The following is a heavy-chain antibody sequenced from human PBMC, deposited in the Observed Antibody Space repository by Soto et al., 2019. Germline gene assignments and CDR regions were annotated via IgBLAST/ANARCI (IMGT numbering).Heavy chain of an antibody. V-gene: IGHV4-39*01. Sequence: SDTLXLTCTVSGGSISSISYYWGWIRQPPGKGLEWIGSIYYSGSTYYNPSLKSRVTISVDTSKNQFSLKLSSVTAADTAVYYCATKTGGGWEDGMDVWGQGTTVTVSS. D-gene: IGHD6-19*01. CDR3: ATKTGGGWEDGMDV. CDR1: GGSISSISYY. CDR2: IYYSGST. J-gene: IGHJ6*02.